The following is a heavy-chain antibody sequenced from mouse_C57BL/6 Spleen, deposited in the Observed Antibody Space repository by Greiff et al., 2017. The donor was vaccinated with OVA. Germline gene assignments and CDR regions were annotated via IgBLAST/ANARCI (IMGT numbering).Heavy chain of an antibody. CDR3: ARVYGSSYYYAMDY. CDR1: GFTFSDYG. CDR2: ISSGSSTI. J-gene: IGHJ4*01. Sequence: DVMLVESGGGLVKPGGSLKLSCAASGFTFSDYGMHWVRQAPEKGLEWVAYISSGSSTIYYADTVKGRFTISRDNAKNTLFLQMTSLRSEDTAMYYCARVYGSSYYYAMDYWGQGTSVTVSS. V-gene: IGHV5-17*01. D-gene: IGHD1-1*01.